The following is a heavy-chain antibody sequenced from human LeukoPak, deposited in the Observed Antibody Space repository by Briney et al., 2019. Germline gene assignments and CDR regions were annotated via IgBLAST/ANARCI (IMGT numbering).Heavy chain of an antibody. CDR3: ARDGSYGDYVFEEFYFDY. CDR2: IIPIFGTA. D-gene: IGHD4-17*01. J-gene: IGHJ4*02. CDR1: GGTFSSYA. Sequence: SVKVSCKASGGTFSSYAISWVRQAPGQGLEWMGGIIPIFGTANYAQKFQGRVTITADESTSTAYMELSSLRSEDAAVYYCARDGSYGDYVFEEFYFDYWGQGTLVTVSS. V-gene: IGHV1-69*13.